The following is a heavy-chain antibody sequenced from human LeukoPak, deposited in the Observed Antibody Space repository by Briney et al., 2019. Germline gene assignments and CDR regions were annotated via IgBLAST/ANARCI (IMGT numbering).Heavy chain of an antibody. V-gene: IGHV3-11*04. J-gene: IGHJ5*02. CDR1: GFTFSDYY. CDR3: ARDSSGVPAKNWFDP. CDR2: ISSSSSTI. Sequence: GGSLRLSCAASGFTFSDYYMSWIRQAPGKGLEWVSYISSSSSTIYYADSVKGRFTISRDNAKNSLYLQMNSLRDEDTAVYYCARDSSGVPAKNWFDPWGQGTLVTVSS. D-gene: IGHD2-2*01.